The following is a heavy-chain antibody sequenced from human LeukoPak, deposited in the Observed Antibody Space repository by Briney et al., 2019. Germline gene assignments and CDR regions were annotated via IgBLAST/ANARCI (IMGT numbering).Heavy chain of an antibody. CDR1: GGSISGYY. CDR3: ASGYCGGACQLGGVDM. D-gene: IGHD2-21*02. J-gene: IGHJ3*02. Sequence: SETLSLTCAVSGGSISGYYWSWLRQPPGAGLEYIGYIHYSGSTNYNPSLKSRVTISLDTSGNQFSLKLSSVTAADTAVYYCASGYCGGACQLGGVDMWGQGTMVTVSS. V-gene: IGHV4-59*01. CDR2: IHYSGST.